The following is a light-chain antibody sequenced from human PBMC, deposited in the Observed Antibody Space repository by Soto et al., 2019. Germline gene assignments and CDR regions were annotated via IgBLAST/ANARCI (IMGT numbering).Light chain of an antibody. J-gene: IGLJ1*01. V-gene: IGLV2-11*01. CDR2: DVS. CDR1: SSDVGGYNS. CDR3: CSYAGSYTFV. Sequence: QSVLTQPRSVSGSPGQSVTISCPGTSSDVGGYNSVSWYQQHPGKAPKLMIYDVSQRPSGVPDRFSGSKSGNTASLTISGLQAEDEADYYCCSYAGSYTFVFGTGTKLTVL.